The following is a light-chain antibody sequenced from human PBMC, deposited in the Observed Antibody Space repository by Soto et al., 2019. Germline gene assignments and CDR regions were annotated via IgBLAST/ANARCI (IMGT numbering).Light chain of an antibody. J-gene: IGLJ1*01. CDR3: CSYAGSYTYV. V-gene: IGLV2-11*01. CDR2: DVS. CDR1: SSDVDGYNY. Sequence: QSVLNQPRSVSGSPGQSVTISCTGTSSDVDGYNYVSWYQQHPGKAPKLMIYDVSKRPSGVPDRFSGSKSGNTASLTISGLQAEDEADYYCCSYAGSYTYVFGTGTKVTVL.